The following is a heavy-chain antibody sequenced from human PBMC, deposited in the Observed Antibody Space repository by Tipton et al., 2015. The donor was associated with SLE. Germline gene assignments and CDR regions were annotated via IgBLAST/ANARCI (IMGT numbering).Heavy chain of an antibody. J-gene: IGHJ4*02. D-gene: IGHD5-12*01. CDR1: GYTFTGYY. V-gene: IGHV1-2*06. CDR3: ARDSGYSGYDYVNYFDY. Sequence: QLVQSGAEVKKPGASVKVSCKASGYTFTGYYMHWVRQAPGQGLEWMGRINPNSGGTNYAQKLQGRVTMTTDTSTSTAYMELRSLRSDDTAVYYCARDSGYSGYDYVNYFDYWGQGTLVTVSS. CDR2: INPNSGGT.